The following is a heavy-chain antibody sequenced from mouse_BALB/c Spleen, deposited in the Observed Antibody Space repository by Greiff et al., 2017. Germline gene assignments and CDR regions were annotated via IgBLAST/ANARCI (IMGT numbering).Heavy chain of an antibody. CDR3: ARDSYGNYYAMDY. Sequence: QVQLKESGSGLVAPSQSLSITCTVSGFSLTSYGVHWVRQPPGKGLEWLGVIWAGGSTNYNSALMSRLSISKDNSKSQVFLKMNSLQTDDTAMYYCARDSYGNYYAMDYWGQGTSVTVSS. J-gene: IGHJ4*01. D-gene: IGHD2-1*01. V-gene: IGHV2-9*02. CDR2: IWAGGST. CDR1: GFSLTSYG.